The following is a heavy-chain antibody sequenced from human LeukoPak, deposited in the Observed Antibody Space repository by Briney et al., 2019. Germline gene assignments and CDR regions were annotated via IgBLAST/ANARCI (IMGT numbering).Heavy chain of an antibody. CDR1: GGSFSGYY. J-gene: IGHJ5*02. D-gene: IGHD6-13*01. Sequence: PSETLSLTCAVYGGSFSGYYWSWIRQPPGKGLEWIGEINHSGSTNYNPSLKSRVTISVDTSKNQFSLKLSSVTVADTAVYYCARARIAAAGISWFDPWGQGTLVTVSS. V-gene: IGHV4-34*01. CDR3: ARARIAAAGISWFDP. CDR2: INHSGST.